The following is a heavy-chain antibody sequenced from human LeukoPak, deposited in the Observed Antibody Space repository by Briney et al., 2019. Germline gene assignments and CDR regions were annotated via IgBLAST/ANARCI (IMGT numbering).Heavy chain of an antibody. CDR3: ARVSGVGAFDC. Sequence: GGSLRLSCAASGFTFSTYAMSWVRQAPGKGLEWVSSITDSGFSTYHADSVKGRFTISRDNPKSTLLLQMNSLRADDTAKYYCARVSGVGAFDCWGQGTLVTVPS. V-gene: IGHV3-23*01. CDR1: GFTFSTYA. D-gene: IGHD1-26*01. J-gene: IGHJ4*02. CDR2: ITDSGFST.